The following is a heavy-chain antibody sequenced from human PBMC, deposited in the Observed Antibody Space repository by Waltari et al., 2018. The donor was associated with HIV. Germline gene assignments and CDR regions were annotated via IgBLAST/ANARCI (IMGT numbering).Heavy chain of an antibody. CDR3: ARVGPPTVHY. Sequence: QVQLVQSGAEVKKPGSSVKVSCKASAGTFSSYTISWVRQAPGQGLEWMVRIIPIRGIANDAQKSQGRVTMTADKSTSTAYMELSILRSEDTAVYYCARVGPPTVHYWGQGTLVTVSS. CDR2: IIPIRGIA. J-gene: IGHJ4*02. CDR1: AGTFSSYT. D-gene: IGHD4-17*01. V-gene: IGHV1-69*02.